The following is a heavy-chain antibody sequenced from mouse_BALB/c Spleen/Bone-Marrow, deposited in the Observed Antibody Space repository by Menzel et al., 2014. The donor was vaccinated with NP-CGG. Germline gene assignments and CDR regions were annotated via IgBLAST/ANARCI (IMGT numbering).Heavy chain of an antibody. CDR1: GFTFSSYA. J-gene: IGHJ2*01. CDR2: ISSGGSYT. V-gene: IGHV5-9-3*01. CDR3: ARHGITRLLDY. Sequence: EVKVVESGGGSVKPGGSLKLSCAASGFTFSSYAMSWVRQAPEKRLEWVATISSGGSYTYYPDSVKGRFTISRDNAKNTLYLQMSSLRSEDTAMYYCARHGITRLLDYWGQGTTLTVSS. D-gene: IGHD2-4*01.